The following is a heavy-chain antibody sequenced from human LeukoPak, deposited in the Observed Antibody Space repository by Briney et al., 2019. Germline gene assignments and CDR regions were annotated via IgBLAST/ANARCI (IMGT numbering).Heavy chain of an antibody. Sequence: GGSLRLSCAASGFTFSSYGMHWVRQAPGKGLEWVAFIRYDGSNKYYADPVKGRFTISRDNSKNTLYLQMNSLRAEDTAVYYCAKGNSNPTEYYFDYWGQGTLVTVSS. J-gene: IGHJ4*02. V-gene: IGHV3-30*02. CDR1: GFTFSSYG. D-gene: IGHD4-11*01. CDR2: IRYDGSNK. CDR3: AKGNSNPTEYYFDY.